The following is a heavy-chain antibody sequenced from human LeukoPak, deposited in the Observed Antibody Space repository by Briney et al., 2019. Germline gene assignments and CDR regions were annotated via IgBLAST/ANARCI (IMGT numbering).Heavy chain of an antibody. CDR2: IYPGDSDT. Sequence: GESLKISCKGSGYSFTSYWIGWVRPMPGKGLEWMGIIYPGDSDTRYSPSFQGQVTISADKSISTAYLQWSSLKASDTAMYYCARSVSSTSFWFDPWGQGTLVTVSS. J-gene: IGHJ5*02. D-gene: IGHD2-2*01. CDR3: ARSVSSTSFWFDP. V-gene: IGHV5-51*01. CDR1: GYSFTSYW.